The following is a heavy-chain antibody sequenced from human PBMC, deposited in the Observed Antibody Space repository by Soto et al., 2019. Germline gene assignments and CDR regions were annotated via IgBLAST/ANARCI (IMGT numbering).Heavy chain of an antibody. CDR3: ARDLGKGYCTNGVCYWTYGMDV. J-gene: IGHJ6*02. CDR2: IGTAGDT. V-gene: IGHV3-13*01. D-gene: IGHD2-8*01. CDR1: GFTFSSYD. Sequence: GGSLRLSCAASGFTFSSYDMHWVRQATGKGLEWVSAIGTAGDTYYPGSVKGRFTISRENAKNSLYLQMNSLRAEDTAVYYCARDLGKGYCTNGVCYWTYGMDVWGQGTTVTVSS.